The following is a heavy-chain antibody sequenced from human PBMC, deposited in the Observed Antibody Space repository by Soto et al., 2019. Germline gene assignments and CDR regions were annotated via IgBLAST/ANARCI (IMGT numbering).Heavy chain of an antibody. Sequence: PTLPLTCAICGGSVVSHSAAWNWIRQSPSRGLEWLGRTYYRSKWYNDYAVSVKSRITINPDTSKNQFSLQLNSVTPEDTAVYYCARELLEVSRKWLVTSGLHNWFDPWGQGTLVTVSS. CDR3: ARELLEVSRKWLVTSGLHNWFDP. CDR2: TYYRSKWYN. V-gene: IGHV6-1*01. J-gene: IGHJ5*02. CDR1: GGSVVSHSAA. D-gene: IGHD6-19*01.